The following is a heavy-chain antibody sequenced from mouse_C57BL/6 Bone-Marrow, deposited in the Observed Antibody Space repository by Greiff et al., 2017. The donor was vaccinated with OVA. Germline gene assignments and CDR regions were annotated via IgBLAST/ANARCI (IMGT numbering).Heavy chain of an antibody. CDR3: ARSVTTVVSFDY. J-gene: IGHJ2*01. D-gene: IGHD1-1*01. CDR2: ISYSGST. Sequence: EVQLQESGPGMVKPSQSLSLTCTVTGYSITSGYDWHWIRHFPGNKLEWMGYISYSGSTNYNPSLKSRISITHDTSKNHFFLKLNSVTTEDTATYYCARSVTTVVSFDYWGQGTTLTVSS. V-gene: IGHV3-1*01. CDR1: GYSITSGYD.